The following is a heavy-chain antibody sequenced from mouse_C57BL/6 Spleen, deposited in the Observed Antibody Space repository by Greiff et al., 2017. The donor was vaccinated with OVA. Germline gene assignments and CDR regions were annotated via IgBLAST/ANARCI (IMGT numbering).Heavy chain of an antibody. CDR3: ANWDAY. J-gene: IGHJ3*01. Sequence: VQLQQSVAELVRPGASVKLSCKASGFNIKNTYMHWVKQRPEQGLEWIGRIDPANGITQYGPKFQGKATITADTSANTAYLQLSSLTSEDTAISSCANWDAYRGQGTLVTVSA. V-gene: IGHV14-3*01. D-gene: IGHD4-1*01. CDR1: GFNIKNTY. CDR2: IDPANGIT.